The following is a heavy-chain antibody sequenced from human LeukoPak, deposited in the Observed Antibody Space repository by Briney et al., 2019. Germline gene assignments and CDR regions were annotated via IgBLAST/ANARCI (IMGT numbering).Heavy chain of an antibody. D-gene: IGHD3-10*01. J-gene: IGHJ3*02. Sequence: SETLSLTCTVSGGSISSYYWSWIRQPAGKGLEWIGRIYTSGSTNYNPSLKSRVTMSVDTSKNQFSLKLSSVTAADTAVYYCARELWGFGQTDAFDIWGQGTMVTVSS. CDR3: ARELWGFGQTDAFDI. V-gene: IGHV4-4*07. CDR1: GGSISSYY. CDR2: IYTSGST.